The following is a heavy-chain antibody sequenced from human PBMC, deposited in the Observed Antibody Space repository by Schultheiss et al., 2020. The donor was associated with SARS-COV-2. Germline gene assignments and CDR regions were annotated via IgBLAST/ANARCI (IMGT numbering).Heavy chain of an antibody. CDR1: GFTFTNAW. CDR3: ATSRWGTYVLFDY. V-gene: IGHV3-15*01. Sequence: GGSLRLSCAASGFTFTNAWMSWVRQAPGKGLEWVGHIKSKTDGGTTDYAAPVKGRFTISRDDSKNTLYLQMNSLKTEDTAVYYCATSRWGTYVLFDYWGQGTLVTVSS. CDR2: IKSKTDGGTT. J-gene: IGHJ4*02. D-gene: IGHD3-16*01.